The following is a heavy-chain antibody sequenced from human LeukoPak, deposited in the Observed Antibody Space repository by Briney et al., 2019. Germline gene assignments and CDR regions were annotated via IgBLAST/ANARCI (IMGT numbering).Heavy chain of an antibody. V-gene: IGHV4-59*08. CDR2: IYYSGST. D-gene: IGHD6-6*01. CDR3: ARDEYSSSSGYYYYYMDV. J-gene: IGHJ6*03. Sequence: SETLSLTCTVSGGSTSNYYWSWIRQPPGKGLEWIGYIYYSGSTNYNPSLKSRVTISVDTSKNQFSLKLSSVTAADTAVYYCARDEYSSSSGYYYYYMDVWGKGTTVTVSS. CDR1: GGSTSNYY.